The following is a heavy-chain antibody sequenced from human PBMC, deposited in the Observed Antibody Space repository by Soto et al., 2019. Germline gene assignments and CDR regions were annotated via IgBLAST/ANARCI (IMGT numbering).Heavy chain of an antibody. CDR2: INPYNGNT. CDR1: GYTFTSYG. D-gene: IGHD3-10*01. J-gene: IGHJ4*02. Sequence: ASVKVSCKASGYTFTSYGLSWVRQAPGQGLEWMGWINPYNGNTKDTQKFQGRVTITTDKSTSTAYMELRSLRSDDTAVYYCASPGGSGSYLIIPFDYWGQGTLVTVSS. V-gene: IGHV1-18*01. CDR3: ASPGGSGSYLIIPFDY.